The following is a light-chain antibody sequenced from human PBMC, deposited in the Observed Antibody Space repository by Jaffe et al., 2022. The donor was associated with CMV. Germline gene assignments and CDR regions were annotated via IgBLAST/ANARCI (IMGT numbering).Light chain of an antibody. J-gene: IGKJ5*01. CDR3: QQAYTTPPIT. CDR1: QSISNH. CDR2: AAS. V-gene: IGKV1-39*01. Sequence: DIQMTQSPSSLSASVGDRVTITCRASQSISNHLNWYQHKPGKAPNLLIYAASSLQSGVPSRFSGSGSGTDFTLTISNLQPEDFASYYCQQAYTTPPITFGQGTRLDLK.